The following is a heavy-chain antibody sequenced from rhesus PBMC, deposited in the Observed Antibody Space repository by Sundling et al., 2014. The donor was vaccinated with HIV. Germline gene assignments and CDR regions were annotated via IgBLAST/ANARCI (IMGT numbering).Heavy chain of an antibody. Sequence: EVQLVESGGGLVQPGGSLRLSCAASGFTFSSYDIHWVRQAPGKGLEWVAVISYDGGKTYYTDSVKDRFTISRDNSKNMLYLQMNNLKLEDTAVYYCARDEIGGSGYYTVFGLDSWGQGVVVTVSS. CDR2: ISYDGGKT. CDR3: ARDEIGGSGYYTVFGLDS. J-gene: IGHJ6*01. CDR1: GFTFSSYD. D-gene: IGHD3-28*01. V-gene: IGHV3-54*02.